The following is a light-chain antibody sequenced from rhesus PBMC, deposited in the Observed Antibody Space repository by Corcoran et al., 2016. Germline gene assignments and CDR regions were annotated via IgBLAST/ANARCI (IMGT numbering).Light chain of an antibody. CDR3: QQYSNRPLT. CDR1: QGISSW. CDR2: KAA. J-gene: IGKJ4*01. V-gene: IGKV1-22*01. Sequence: DIQMTQSPSPLSASVGDTVTITCRASQGISSWLAWYQQKPGKAPKLVMYKAASLQSGVPSRVSGSGSGTDFTLTISSLQSEDFATYDCQQYSNRPLTFGGGTKLELK.